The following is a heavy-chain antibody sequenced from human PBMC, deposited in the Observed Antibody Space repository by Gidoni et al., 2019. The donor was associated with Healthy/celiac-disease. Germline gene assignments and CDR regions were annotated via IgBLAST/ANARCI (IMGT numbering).Heavy chain of an antibody. V-gene: IGHV3-21*01. Sequence: EVQLVESGGGLVKPGGSLRLSCAASGFTLSSYSMNWVRQASGKGLEWVSSISRSSSYIYYADSVKGRFTISRDNAKNSLYLQRNSLRAEDTAVYYCAGTTGTMNDYWGQGTLVTVSS. CDR3: AGTTGTMNDY. J-gene: IGHJ4*02. D-gene: IGHD1-1*01. CDR2: ISRSSSYI. CDR1: GFTLSSYS.